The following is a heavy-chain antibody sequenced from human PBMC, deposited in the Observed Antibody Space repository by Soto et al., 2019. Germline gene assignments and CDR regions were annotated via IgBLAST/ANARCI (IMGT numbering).Heavy chain of an antibody. J-gene: IGHJ4*02. D-gene: IGHD3-22*01. CDR3: AKKFGVSLCFGGSCYPAFDY. CDR2: IAGSGHTT. Sequence: LRLSCAASGFTFTNYAMSWVRQAPGKGLEWVSTIAGSGHTTYYADSVKGRFTISSDSSKNTVYLQMNSLRAEDTAVYYCAKKFGVSLCFGGSCYPAFDYWGQ. V-gene: IGHV3-23*01. CDR1: GFTFTNYA.